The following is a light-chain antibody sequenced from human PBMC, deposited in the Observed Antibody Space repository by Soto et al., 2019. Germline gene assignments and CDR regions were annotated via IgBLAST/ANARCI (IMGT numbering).Light chain of an antibody. J-gene: IGKJ1*01. CDR3: QQYENYWT. V-gene: IGKV1-5*01. CDR2: DAS. CDR1: QSISSW. Sequence: DIQMTQSPSTLSATVGDRVTITCQASQSISSWLAWHQHKPGKAAKRLIYDASNLDCGVPSRFSGSGSGTEFSLTISTLRPDDCATYYCQQYENYWTFGKGAKGDIK.